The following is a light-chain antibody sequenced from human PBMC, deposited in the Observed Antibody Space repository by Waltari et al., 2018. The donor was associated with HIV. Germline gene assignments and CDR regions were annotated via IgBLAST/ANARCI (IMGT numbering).Light chain of an antibody. CDR2: GAS. Sequence: EIVLTQSPGTLSLSPGEGATLSCRTSQSLSSSYLAWYRQKPGQAPRLLIYGASSRATGVPDRFSGSGSGTDFTLTISRLEPEDFAVYYCQQYSSSPPITFGQGTRLEIK. V-gene: IGKV3-20*01. CDR1: QSLSSSY. J-gene: IGKJ5*01. CDR3: QQYSSSPPIT.